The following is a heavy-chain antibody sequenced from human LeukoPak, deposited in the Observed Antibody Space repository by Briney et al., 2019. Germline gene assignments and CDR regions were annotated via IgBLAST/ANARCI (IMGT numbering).Heavy chain of an antibody. CDR3: ARDEGPLAVAGTWDYFDY. CDR1: GYTFTSYG. D-gene: IGHD6-19*01. CDR2: ISAYNGNT. J-gene: IGHJ4*02. Sequence: GASVKVSCKASGYTFTSYGISWVRQAPGQGLEWMGWISAYNGNTNYAQKLQGRVTMTTDTSTSTAYMELRSLRSDDTAVYYCARDEGPLAVAGTWDYFDYWGQGTLVTVSS. V-gene: IGHV1-18*01.